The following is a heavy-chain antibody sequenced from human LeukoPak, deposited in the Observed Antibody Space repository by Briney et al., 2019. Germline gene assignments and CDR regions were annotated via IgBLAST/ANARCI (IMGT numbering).Heavy chain of an antibody. CDR3: ARVLCSIGYCYYFDS. D-gene: IGHD2-2*01. CDR1: GFTFTALW. V-gene: IGHV3-74*01. CDR2: INTDGSTT. Sequence: GGSLRLSCAVSGFTFTALWMHWVRQAPGKGLVWVSRINTDGSTTNYADPVKGRFTISRDNAKNTLYLHRDSLRAEDTSVYYCARVLCSIGYCYYFDSWGQGNLVTVSS. J-gene: IGHJ4*02.